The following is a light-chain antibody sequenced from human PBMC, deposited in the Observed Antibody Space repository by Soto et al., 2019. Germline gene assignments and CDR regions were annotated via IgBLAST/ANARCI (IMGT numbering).Light chain of an antibody. CDR2: DAS. V-gene: IGKV1-5*01. Sequence: DIQMTQSPSTLSASVGDRVTITCRASQSISSWLAWYQQKPGKAPKLLIYDASSLESGVPSRFSGSGSGTEFTLTISSLQPDDFATYYCQQANSFPAFTFGPGTKVDVK. CDR3: QQANSFPAFT. CDR1: QSISSW. J-gene: IGKJ3*01.